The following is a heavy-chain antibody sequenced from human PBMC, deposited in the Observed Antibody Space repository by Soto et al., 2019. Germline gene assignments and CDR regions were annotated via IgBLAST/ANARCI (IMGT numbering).Heavy chain of an antibody. D-gene: IGHD3-22*01. Sequence: PSETLSLTCAVYCGSFSGYYWSWIRQPPGKGLEWIGEINHSGSTNYNPSLKSRVTISVDTSKNQFSLKLSSVTAADTAVYYCARVFYYYDSSGYYVYFDYWGQGTLVTVSS. J-gene: IGHJ4*02. CDR2: INHSGST. V-gene: IGHV4-34*01. CDR3: ARVFYYYDSSGYYVYFDY. CDR1: CGSFSGYY.